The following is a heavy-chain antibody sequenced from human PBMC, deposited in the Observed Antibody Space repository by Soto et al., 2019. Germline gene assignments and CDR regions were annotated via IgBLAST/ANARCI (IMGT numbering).Heavy chain of an antibody. CDR2: IYSAGST. CDR3: GSATMKVVSPYVLDY. Sequence: VGSLRLSCAASGFTVSGNYMSWVRQAPGKGLEWVSVIYSAGSTYYADSVKGRFTTSRDSSHNTLYLQMNSLRAEDTAVYYCGSATMKVVSPYVLDYWGQGTLVTVS. V-gene: IGHV3-53*01. D-gene: IGHD3-22*01. CDR1: GFTVSGNY. J-gene: IGHJ4*02.